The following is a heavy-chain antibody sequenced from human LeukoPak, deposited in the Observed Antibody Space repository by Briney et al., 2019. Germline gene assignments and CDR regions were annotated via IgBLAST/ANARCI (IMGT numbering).Heavy chain of an antibody. CDR2: IYPGDSDT. D-gene: IGHD3-10*01. V-gene: IGHV5-51*01. J-gene: IGHJ5*02. CDR3: ARQLDSKLNWFDP. CDR1: GYSFTSYW. Sequence: GESLKISCKGSGYSFTSYWIGWVRQMPGKGLEWMGIIYPGDSDTRYSPSFQGQVTISADKSISTAYPQWSSLKASDTAMYCCARQLDSKLNWFDPWGQGTLVTVSS.